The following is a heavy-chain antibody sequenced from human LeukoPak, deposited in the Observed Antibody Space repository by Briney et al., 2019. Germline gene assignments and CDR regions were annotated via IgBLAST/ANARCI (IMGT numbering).Heavy chain of an antibody. CDR2: IDHSGST. D-gene: IGHD6-6*01. CDR3: AGNIAARLDY. V-gene: IGHV4-34*01. Sequence: SETLSLTCAVYGGSFSGYYWSWIRQPPGKGLEWIGEIDHSGSTNYNPSLKSRVTISVDTSKNQFSLKLSSATAADTAVYYCAGNIAARLDYWGQGTLVTVSS. CDR1: GGSFSGYY. J-gene: IGHJ4*02.